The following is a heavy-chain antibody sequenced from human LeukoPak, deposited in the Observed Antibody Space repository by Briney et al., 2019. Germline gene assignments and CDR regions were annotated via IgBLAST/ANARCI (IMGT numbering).Heavy chain of an antibody. V-gene: IGHV3-23*01. Sequence: PGGSLRLSCAASGFTFSSYAMSWVRQAPGKGLEGVSAISGSGGSTYYADSVKGRLTISRDNSKNTLYLQMDSLRADDTAVYYCARYSGSYYYPPAWDLWGQGTLVTVSS. CDR1: GFTFSSYA. D-gene: IGHD1-26*01. CDR2: ISGSGGST. J-gene: IGHJ4*02. CDR3: ARYSGSYYYPPAWDL.